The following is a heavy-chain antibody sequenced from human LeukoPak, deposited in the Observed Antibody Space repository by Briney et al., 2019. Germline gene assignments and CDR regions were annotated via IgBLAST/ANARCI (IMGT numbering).Heavy chain of an antibody. Sequence: GGSLRLSCSASGFIISNCAMHWVRQAPGKGLEYLSAISANGGSTYYADSVKGRFTISRDNSRNTLYLQMSSLRAEDTAIYHCLKDLYKGDSSSWYYFHYWGQGTLVTVSS. D-gene: IGHD6-13*01. CDR2: ISANGGST. CDR3: LKDLYKGDSSSWYYFHY. J-gene: IGHJ4*02. V-gene: IGHV3-64D*06. CDR1: GFIISNCA.